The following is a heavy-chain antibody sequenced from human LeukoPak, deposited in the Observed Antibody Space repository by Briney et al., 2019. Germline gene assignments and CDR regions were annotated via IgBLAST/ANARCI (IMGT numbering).Heavy chain of an antibody. CDR3: ARSIMAVAGFDP. CDR1: GGSISSYY. J-gene: IGHJ5*02. D-gene: IGHD6-19*01. CDR2: IYYSGST. Sequence: PSETLSLTCTVSGGSISSYYWSWIRQPPGKGLEWIGYIYYSGSTNYNPSLKSRVTISVDTSKNQFSLKLSSVTAADTAVYYCARSIMAVAGFDPWGQGTLVTVSS. V-gene: IGHV4-59*08.